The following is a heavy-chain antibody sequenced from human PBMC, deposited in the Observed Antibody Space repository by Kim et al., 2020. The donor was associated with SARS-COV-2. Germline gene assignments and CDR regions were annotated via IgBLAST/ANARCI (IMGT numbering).Heavy chain of an antibody. V-gene: IGHV4-4*02. CDR3: ARDGSRGTMIVVDIYGMDV. D-gene: IGHD3-22*01. Sequence: SETLSLTCAVSGGSISSSNWWSWVRQPPGKGLEWIGEIYHSGSTNYNPSLKSRVTISVDKSKNQFSLKLSSVTAADTAVYYCARDGSRGTMIVVDIYGMDVWGQGTTVTVSS. J-gene: IGHJ6*02. CDR1: GGSISSSNW. CDR2: IYHSGST.